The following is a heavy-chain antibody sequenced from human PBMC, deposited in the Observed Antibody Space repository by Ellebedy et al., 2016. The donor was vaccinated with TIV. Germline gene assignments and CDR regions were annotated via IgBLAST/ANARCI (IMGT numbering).Heavy chain of an antibody. D-gene: IGHD3-3*02. V-gene: IGHV3-74*01. Sequence: PGGSLRLSCVASGFTITNSWMHWVRQAPGKGLVWVSSISSDGRTTRYADSVHGRFTISRDNPKNTLSLQMSSLKAGDTAVYYCAREIVASSKGGAFDIWGQGTMVTVSS. J-gene: IGHJ3*02. CDR1: GFTITNSW. CDR2: ISSDGRTT. CDR3: AREIVASSKGGAFDI.